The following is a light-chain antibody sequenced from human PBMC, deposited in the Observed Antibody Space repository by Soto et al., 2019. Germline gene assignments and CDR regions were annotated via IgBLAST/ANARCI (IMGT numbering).Light chain of an antibody. J-gene: IGKJ5*01. Sequence: DIPMTQSPSTLSASVGDRVTITCRASQSISSWLAWYQQKPGKAPKLLIYKASSLESGVPSRFSGSGSGTAFTLTISSLQPDDFATYYCQQYNSYSITFGQGTRLEIK. CDR2: KAS. CDR3: QQYNSYSIT. CDR1: QSISSW. V-gene: IGKV1-5*03.